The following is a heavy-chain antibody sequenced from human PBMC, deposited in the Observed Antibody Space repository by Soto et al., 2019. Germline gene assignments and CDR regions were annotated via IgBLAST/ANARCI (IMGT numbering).Heavy chain of an antibody. CDR3: ARDFWYSSSSESDY. CDR2: ISAYNGNT. J-gene: IGHJ4*02. Sequence: ASVKVSCKASGYTFTSYGISWLRQAPGQGLEWMGWISAYNGNTNYAQKLQGRVTMTTDTSTSTAYMELRSLRSDDTAVYYCARDFWYSSSSESDYWGQGTLVTVSS. D-gene: IGHD6-6*01. V-gene: IGHV1-18*01. CDR1: GYTFTSYG.